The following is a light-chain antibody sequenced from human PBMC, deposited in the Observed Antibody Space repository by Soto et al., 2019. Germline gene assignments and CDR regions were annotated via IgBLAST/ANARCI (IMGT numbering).Light chain of an antibody. CDR1: QSISSD. Sequence: EIVMTQSPATLSVSPGERATLSCRASQSISSDVAWYQQKPGQAPRLLIYGASNRATGIPARFSGSGSGTDFTLTISSLEPEDFAVYYCQQRSNWHTFGQGTRLEIK. CDR3: QQRSNWHT. V-gene: IGKV3D-11*02. J-gene: IGKJ5*01. CDR2: GAS.